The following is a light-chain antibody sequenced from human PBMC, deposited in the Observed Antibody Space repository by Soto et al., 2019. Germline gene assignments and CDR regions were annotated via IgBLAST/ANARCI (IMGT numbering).Light chain of an antibody. CDR1: QSVRSD. Sequence: EIVMTQSPSTLSGSPGEGATLSCRASQSVRSDLAWYQHKHGLAPRLLIYGVSTRATGIPVRFSGSGYGTEFNLSISSLQSEDSAIYYCQHYNNLPLTFGGGTKVDIK. V-gene: IGKV3-15*01. CDR3: QHYNNLPLT. CDR2: GVS. J-gene: IGKJ4*01.